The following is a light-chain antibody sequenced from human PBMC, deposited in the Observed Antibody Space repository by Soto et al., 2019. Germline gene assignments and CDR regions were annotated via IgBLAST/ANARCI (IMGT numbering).Light chain of an antibody. J-gene: IGKJ1*01. CDR3: QQYYSSRT. V-gene: IGKV3-20*01. CDR2: GAS. Sequence: EIVLTQSPDTLTLSPGERATLSCRASQSFSSSFLAWYQQKPGQAPRVLIYGASRRATGIPDRFSGSGSGTEFTLPISRLEHEDFAMYYCQQYYSSRTFGQGTKVEMK. CDR1: QSFSSSF.